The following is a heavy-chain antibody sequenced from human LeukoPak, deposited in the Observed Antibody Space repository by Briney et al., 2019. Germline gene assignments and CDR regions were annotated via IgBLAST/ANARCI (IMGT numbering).Heavy chain of an antibody. J-gene: IGHJ5*02. CDR1: GGSISSYY. CDR3: ARGATSVTTWFDP. CDR2: IYYTGST. Sequence: SETLSLTCTVSGGSISSYYWNWIRQPPGKGLEWIGYIYYTGSTNYNSSLKSRVTISVDTSKNQFSLKLSSVTTADTAIYYCARGATSVTTWFDPWGQGTLVTVSS. D-gene: IGHD4-17*01. V-gene: IGHV4-59*01.